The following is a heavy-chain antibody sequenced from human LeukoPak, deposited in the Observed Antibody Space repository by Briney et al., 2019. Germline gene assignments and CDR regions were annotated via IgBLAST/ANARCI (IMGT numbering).Heavy chain of an antibody. CDR3: GRITPARGYYFDY. J-gene: IGHJ4*02. D-gene: IGHD3-10*01. V-gene: IGHV1-46*01. CDR1: GYTFISYY. CDR2: INPRDDST. Sequence: ASVKVSCKASGYTFISYYVHWVRQAPGQGLEWMGIINPRDDSTSYAQKFQGRVTTTRDTSTSTVYMELSSLRSEDTAVYYCGRITPARGYYFDYWGPGTLVTVSS.